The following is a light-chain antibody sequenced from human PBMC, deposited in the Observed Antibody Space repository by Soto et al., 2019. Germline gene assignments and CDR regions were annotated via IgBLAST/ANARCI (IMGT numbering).Light chain of an antibody. Sequence: QSALTQPASVSGSPGQAITISCTGTSSDVGGYNYVSWYQQHPGKAPKLMIYEVSHRPSGASNRFSGSKSGTPASRTISVLNAEDEADYYCSSYTSSSTRVFGGGTKLTVL. CDR2: EVS. V-gene: IGLV2-14*01. CDR3: SSYTSSSTRV. J-gene: IGLJ3*02. CDR1: SSDVGGYNY.